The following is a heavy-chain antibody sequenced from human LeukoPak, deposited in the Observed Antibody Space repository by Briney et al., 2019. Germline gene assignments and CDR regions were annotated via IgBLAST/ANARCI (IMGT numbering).Heavy chain of an antibody. CDR1: GGSFSGYY. J-gene: IGHJ4*02. V-gene: IGHV4-34*01. Sequence: SETLSLTCAVYGGSFSGYYWSWIRQPPGKGLEWIGEINHSGSTNYKPSLKSRITISVDTYKHQYSLKPSSVTPADTAVYYCASMVRGANWRQGTLLTVSS. CDR2: INHSGST. CDR3: ASMVRGAN. D-gene: IGHD3-10*01.